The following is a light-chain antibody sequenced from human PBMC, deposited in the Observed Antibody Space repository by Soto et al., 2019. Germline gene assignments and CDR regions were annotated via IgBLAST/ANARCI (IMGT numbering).Light chain of an antibody. CDR3: QQYNDFYT. CDR1: QGIRSW. V-gene: IGKV1-5*01. CDR2: DVS. J-gene: IGKJ2*01. Sequence: DIQMTHSPSSVSASVGSRFTITCRASQGIRSWLAWYKQKPGKAPKLLTYDVSTLQSGVPSRLSGSGSETEFTLTISSMKPDDFATYYCQQYNDFYTFGQGTKVDI.